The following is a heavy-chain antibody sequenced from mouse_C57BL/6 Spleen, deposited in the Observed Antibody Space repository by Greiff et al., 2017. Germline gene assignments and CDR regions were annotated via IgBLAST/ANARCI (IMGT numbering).Heavy chain of an antibody. CDR2: IDPANGNT. D-gene: IGHD2-10*02. CDR3: AREDSIYAMDY. V-gene: IGHV14-3*01. Sequence: VQLQQSVAELVRPGASVKLSCTASGFTIKNTYMHWVKQRPAQGLEWIGGIDPANGNTKYAPKFQGKATIAADTSSNTAYLQRSSLTAEDTAIYESAREDSIYAMDYWGQGTSVTVSS. J-gene: IGHJ4*01. CDR1: GFTIKNTY.